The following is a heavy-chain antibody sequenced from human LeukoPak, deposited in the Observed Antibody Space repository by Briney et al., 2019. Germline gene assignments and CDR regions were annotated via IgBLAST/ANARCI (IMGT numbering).Heavy chain of an antibody. D-gene: IGHD1-26*01. V-gene: IGHV1-18*01. CDR1: GYTFTSYG. J-gene: IGHJ4*02. CDR3: ARVGSGRRELLFDY. CDR2: ISAYNGNT. Sequence: ASLKVSCKASGYTFTSYGISWVRQAPGQRLEWMGWISAYNGNTNYAQKLQGRVTMTTDTSTSTAYMELRSLRSDDTAVYYCARVGSGRRELLFDYWGQGTLVTVSS.